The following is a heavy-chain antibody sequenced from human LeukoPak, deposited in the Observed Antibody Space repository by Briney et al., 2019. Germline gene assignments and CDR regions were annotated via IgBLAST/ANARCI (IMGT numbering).Heavy chain of an antibody. Sequence: GGSLRLSCAVSGITLSNYGMSWVRQAPGKGLEWVAGVSDSGGRTNYADSVKGRFTISRDNPKNTLYLQMNSLRAEDTAVYFCAKRGVVIRVILVGFHKEAYYFDSWGQGALVTVSS. D-gene: IGHD3-22*01. J-gene: IGHJ4*02. CDR3: AKRGVVIRVILVGFHKEAYYFDS. V-gene: IGHV3-23*01. CDR2: VSDSGGRT. CDR1: GITLSNYG.